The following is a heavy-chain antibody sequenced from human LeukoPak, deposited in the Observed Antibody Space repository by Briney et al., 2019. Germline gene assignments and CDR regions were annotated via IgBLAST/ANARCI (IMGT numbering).Heavy chain of an antibody. CDR3: ARGGAGHSSGWYASYY. J-gene: IGHJ4*02. CDR1: GFTFTSYW. D-gene: IGHD6-19*01. Sequence: GGSLRLSCAASGFTFTSYWMNWVRQAPGKGLEWVANIKPDGSEKYYVDSVKGRFTIPRDNAKNSLYLQMNSLRAEDTAVYYCARGGAGHSSGWYASYYWGQGTLVTVST. V-gene: IGHV3-7*01. CDR2: IKPDGSEK.